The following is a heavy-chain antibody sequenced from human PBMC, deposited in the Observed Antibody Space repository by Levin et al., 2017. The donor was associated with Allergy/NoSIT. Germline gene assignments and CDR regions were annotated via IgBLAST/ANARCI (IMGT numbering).Heavy chain of an antibody. J-gene: IGHJ3*01. Sequence: GESLKISCAASGFTVSSNYMSWVRQTPGKGLEWLSIIYPGGDTYYADFVKGRFTISRDNSKNTLYLQINSLRAEDTAVYFCARTLVGTTHDAFDVWGQGTVVTVSS. CDR1: GFTVSSNY. D-gene: IGHD5-12*01. CDR3: ARTLVGTTHDAFDV. CDR2: IYPGGDT. V-gene: IGHV3-53*01.